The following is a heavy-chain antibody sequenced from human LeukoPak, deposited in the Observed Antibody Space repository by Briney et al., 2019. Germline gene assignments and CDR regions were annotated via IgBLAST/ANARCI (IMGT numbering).Heavy chain of an antibody. J-gene: IGHJ4*02. V-gene: IGHV3-30*03. Sequence: QPGGSLRLSCAASGFTFSSYGMSWVRQAPGKGLEWVAVISYDGSNKYYADSVKGRFTISRDNSKNTLYLQMNSLRAEDTAVYYCARMGVKQQLVQGRLDYWGQGTLVTVSS. D-gene: IGHD6-13*01. CDR3: ARMGVKQQLVQGRLDY. CDR2: ISYDGSNK. CDR1: GFTFSSYG.